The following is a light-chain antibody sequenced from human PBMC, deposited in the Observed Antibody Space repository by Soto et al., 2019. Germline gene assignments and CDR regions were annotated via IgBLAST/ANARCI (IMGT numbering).Light chain of an antibody. CDR2: DVS. J-gene: IGLJ1*01. CDR1: SSDVGGYNY. V-gene: IGLV2-14*01. CDR3: SSYTSSSTRV. Sequence: QSALTQPASVSGSPGQSITISCTGTSSDVGGYNYISWYQQHPGKAPKLMIYDVSNPPSGVSSRFSGSKSGNTASLTISGLQAEDEADYYCSSYTSSSTRVFGTGTKVTVL.